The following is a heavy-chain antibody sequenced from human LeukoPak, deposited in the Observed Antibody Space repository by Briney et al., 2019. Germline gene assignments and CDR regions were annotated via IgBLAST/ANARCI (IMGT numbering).Heavy chain of an antibody. V-gene: IGHV4-59*12. CDR1: GVSISSYY. CDR2: IYYSGSA. CDR3: ARASPPDY. Sequence: SETLSLTCTVSGVSISSYYWSWIRQPPGKGLEWIGYIYYSGSANYNPSLKSRVTISVDRSKNQFSLKLSSVTAADTAVYYCARASPPDYWGQGTLVTVSS. J-gene: IGHJ4*02.